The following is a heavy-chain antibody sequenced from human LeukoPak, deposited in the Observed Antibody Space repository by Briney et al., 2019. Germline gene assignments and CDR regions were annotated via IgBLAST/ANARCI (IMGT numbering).Heavy chain of an antibody. CDR3: ARGRLTEYSSLLFDY. J-gene: IGHJ4*02. D-gene: IGHD6-13*01. V-gene: IGHV4-34*01. CDR2: INHSGTT. CDR1: GGSLSGNY. Sequence: SETLSLTCAVNGGSLSGNYWSWIRQPPGKGLEWIGEINHSGTTYYNSSLKSRVTISIDTSKNQFSLKMTSMTAADTAVYYCARGRLTEYSSLLFDYWGQRTLVTVSS.